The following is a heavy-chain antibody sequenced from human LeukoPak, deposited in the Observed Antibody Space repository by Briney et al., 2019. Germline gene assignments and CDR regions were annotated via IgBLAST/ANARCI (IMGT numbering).Heavy chain of an antibody. V-gene: IGHV3-33*01. CDR1: GFTFSSYG. CDR2: IWYDGSNK. CDR3: ARDSQYYYDSSGYRRPLDY. Sequence: PGGSLRLSCAASGFTFSSYGMHWVRQAPGKGLEWVAVIWYDGSNKYYADSVKSRFTISRDNSKNTLYLQMNSLRAEDTAVYYCARDSQYYYDSSGYRRPLDYWGQGTLVTVSS. D-gene: IGHD3-22*01. J-gene: IGHJ4*02.